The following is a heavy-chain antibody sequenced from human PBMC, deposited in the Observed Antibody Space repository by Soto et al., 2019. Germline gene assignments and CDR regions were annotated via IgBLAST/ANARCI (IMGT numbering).Heavy chain of an antibody. J-gene: IGHJ4*02. D-gene: IGHD3-3*01. V-gene: IGHV4-39*01. CDR2: IYYSGST. Sequence: SETLSLTCTVSGGSISSSSYYWGWIRQPPGKGLEWIGSIYYSGSTYYNPSLKRRVTISVDTSKNQFSLKLSSVTAADTAVYYCARLFGVDDYWGQGTLVTVSS. CDR3: ARLFGVDDY. CDR1: GGSISSSSYY.